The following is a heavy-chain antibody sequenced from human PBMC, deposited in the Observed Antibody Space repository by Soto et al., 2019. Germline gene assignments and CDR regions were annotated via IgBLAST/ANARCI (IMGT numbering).Heavy chain of an antibody. CDR3: ARSGSKHGANAFDI. D-gene: IGHD5-12*01. Sequence: PSETLSLTCTVSGGSISGYYWNWIRQPPGKGLEYIGHIYYIGTTNYNPSLKSRATISVDTSKNQFSLKLTPVTAADTAVYFCARSGSKHGANAFDIWDQGTMVTVSS. J-gene: IGHJ3*02. V-gene: IGHV4-59*01. CDR1: GGSISGYY. CDR2: IYYIGTT.